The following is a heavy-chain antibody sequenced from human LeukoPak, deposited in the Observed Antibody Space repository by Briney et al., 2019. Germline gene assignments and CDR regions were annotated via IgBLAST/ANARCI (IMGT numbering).Heavy chain of an antibody. CDR3: ARAVAAAPGAFDI. CDR1: GGTFSSYA. D-gene: IGHD6-13*01. CDR2: IIPIFGTA. J-gene: IGHJ3*02. Sequence: SVKVSCKASGGTFSSYAISWVRQAPGQGLEWMGGIIPIFGTANYAQKFQGRVTITADKSTSTAYMELSSLRSEDTAVYYCARAVAAAPGAFDIWGQGTMVTVSS. V-gene: IGHV1-69*06.